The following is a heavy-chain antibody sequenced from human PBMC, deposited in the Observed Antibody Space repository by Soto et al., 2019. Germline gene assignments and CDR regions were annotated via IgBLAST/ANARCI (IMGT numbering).Heavy chain of an antibody. J-gene: IGHJ6*02. D-gene: IGHD3-10*01. CDR2: IIPIFGTA. CDR3: ARPPGFPELLAYYYYGMDV. Sequence: SVKVSCKASGGTFSSYAISWVRQAPGQGLEWMGGIIPIFGTANYAQKFQGRVTITADKSTSTAYMELSSLRSEDTAVYYCARPPGFPELLAYYYYGMDVWRQGTTVTFSS. V-gene: IGHV1-69*06. CDR1: GGTFSSYA.